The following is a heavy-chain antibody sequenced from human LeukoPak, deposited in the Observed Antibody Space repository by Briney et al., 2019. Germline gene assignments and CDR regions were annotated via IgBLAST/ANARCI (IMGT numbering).Heavy chain of an antibody. V-gene: IGHV3-48*03. CDR1: GFTFSSYE. CDR3: ARGGPYYYDSSGLDY. D-gene: IGHD3-22*01. Sequence: GGSLRLSCAASGFTFSSYEMNWVRQAPGKGLEWVSYISSSGSTIYYADSVKGRFTISRDNAKNSLYLQMNSLRAEDTAVYYCARGGPYYYDSSGLDYWGQGTLVTVSS. CDR2: ISSSGSTI. J-gene: IGHJ4*02.